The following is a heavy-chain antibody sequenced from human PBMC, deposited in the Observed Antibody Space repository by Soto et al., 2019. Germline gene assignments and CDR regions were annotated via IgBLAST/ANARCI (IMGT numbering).Heavy chain of an antibody. CDR2: IYHSGST. CDR1: GASISSGGYY. V-gene: IGHV4-31*03. CDR3: ARGETQQQRDY. J-gene: IGHJ4*02. Sequence: TLSLTCTVSGASISSGGYYWSWIRQHPGKGLEWIGYIYHSGSTKYNPSLKSRVIISVDKSKNQFSLKLSSVTDADTAVYYCARGETQQQRDYWGQGTLVTVSS. D-gene: IGHD6-13*01.